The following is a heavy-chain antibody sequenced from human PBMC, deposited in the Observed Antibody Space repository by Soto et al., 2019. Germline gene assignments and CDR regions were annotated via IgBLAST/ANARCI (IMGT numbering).Heavy chain of an antibody. D-gene: IGHD3-10*01. CDR1: GFTFSSYS. CDR2: ISSSSSYI. CDR3: AREAGLVRGVSSYYYYGMDV. Sequence: EVQLVESGGGLVKPGGSLRLSCAASGFTFSSYSMNWVRQAPGKGLEWVSSISSSSSYIYYADSVKGRFTISRDNAKNSLYLQMNSLRAEDTAVYYCAREAGLVRGVSSYYYYGMDVWGQGTTVTVSS. J-gene: IGHJ6*02. V-gene: IGHV3-21*01.